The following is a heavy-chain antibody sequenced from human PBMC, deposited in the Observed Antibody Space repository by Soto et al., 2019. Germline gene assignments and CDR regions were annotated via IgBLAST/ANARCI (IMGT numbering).Heavy chain of an antibody. CDR3: ARVIGGWYYFDY. D-gene: IGHD6-19*01. CDR2: INAGNGNT. V-gene: IGHV1-3*01. CDR1: GYTFTSYA. Sequence: QVQLVQSGAEVKKPGASVKVSCKASGYTFTSYAMHWVRQAPGQRLEWMGWINAGNGNTKYSQKFQGRVTITRDKSASTAYMELSSLRSEDTAVYYCARVIGGWYYFDYWGQGTLVTVSS. J-gene: IGHJ4*02.